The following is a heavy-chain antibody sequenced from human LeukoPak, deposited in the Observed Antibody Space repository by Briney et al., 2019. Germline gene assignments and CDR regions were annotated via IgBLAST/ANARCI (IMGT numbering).Heavy chain of an antibody. CDR1: GFTFSRSW. Sequence: GGSLRLSCAASGFTFSRSWMTWVRQAPGKGLEWVANIKQDGSEKNYVDSVKGRFTISRDNAKNSLYLQMNSLRAEDTAMYYCARDCAYNAFDYWGQGTLLTVSS. CDR3: ARDCAYNAFDY. J-gene: IGHJ4*02. CDR2: IKQDGSEK. V-gene: IGHV3-7*05. D-gene: IGHD5-24*01.